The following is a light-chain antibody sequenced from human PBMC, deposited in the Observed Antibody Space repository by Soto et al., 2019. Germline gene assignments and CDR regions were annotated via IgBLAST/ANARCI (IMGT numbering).Light chain of an antibody. CDR2: WAS. CDR3: HQYYSTPHT. CDR1: QSVLYSSNNRDY. Sequence: DIVMTQSPDSLAVSLGEXATMSCKSSQSVLYSSNNRDYLAWYQQKPGQPPKLLIYWASTRESGVPDRFSGSGSGTDFTLTISSLQAEDVAVYYCHQYYSTPHTFGQGTKVDIK. J-gene: IGKJ2*01. V-gene: IGKV4-1*01.